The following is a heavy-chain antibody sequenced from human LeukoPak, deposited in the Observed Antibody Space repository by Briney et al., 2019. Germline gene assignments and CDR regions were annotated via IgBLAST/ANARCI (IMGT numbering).Heavy chain of an antibody. CDR2: FTRNGYST. J-gene: IGHJ6*04. CDR3: EKSFLVRGPNESIGYYYGMDV. CDR1: GFTFSTYT. V-gene: IGHV3-64D*06. D-gene: IGHD3-10*01. Sequence: GGTLRLSCSASGFTFSTYTMHWVRQAPGKGLEYVSAFTRNGYSTYYADSVKGRFTISRDNSKSSLYLQMSSLRTEDTAVYFCEKSFLVRGPNESIGYYYGMDVWGKGTTVTVSS.